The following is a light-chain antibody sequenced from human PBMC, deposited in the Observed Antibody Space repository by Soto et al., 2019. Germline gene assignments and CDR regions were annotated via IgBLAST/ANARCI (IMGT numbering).Light chain of an antibody. CDR2: RND. CDR3: AAWVDRLSGVV. V-gene: IGLV1-47*01. J-gene: IGLJ2*01. CDR1: SSNIGSNF. Sequence: QSVLTQPPSASGTPGQRVTISCSGDSSNIGSNFVYWYQQLPGTAPKLLIYRNDQRPSGVSDRFSGSRPGTSASLAIGGLRSEDEGEYYCAAWVDRLSGVVFGGGTKLTVL.